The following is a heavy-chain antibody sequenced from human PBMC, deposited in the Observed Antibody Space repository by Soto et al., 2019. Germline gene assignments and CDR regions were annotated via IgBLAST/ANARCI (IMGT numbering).Heavy chain of an antibody. CDR2: ISGSGGST. CDR1: GFTFSSYA. Sequence: GGSLRLSCAASGFTFSSYAMSWVRQAPGKGLEWVSAISGSGGSTYYADSVKGRFTISRDNSKNTLYLQMNSLRAEDTAVYYCAKGYRYSSSWYTDYWGQGTLVTVSS. CDR3: AKGYRYSSSWYTDY. D-gene: IGHD6-13*01. J-gene: IGHJ4*02. V-gene: IGHV3-23*01.